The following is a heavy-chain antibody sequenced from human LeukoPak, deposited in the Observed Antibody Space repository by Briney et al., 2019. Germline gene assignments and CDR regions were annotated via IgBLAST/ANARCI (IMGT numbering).Heavy chain of an antibody. V-gene: IGHV1-46*01. CDR1: GYTFTSYY. CDR3: ARVWGYSSSDDAFDI. CDR2: INPSGGST. Sequence: ASVKVSCKASGYTFTSYYMHWVRQAPGQGLEWMGIINPSGGSTSYAQKLQGRVTMTTDTSTSTAYMELRSLRSDDTAVYYCARVWGYSSSDDAFDIWGQGTMVTVSS. D-gene: IGHD6-13*01. J-gene: IGHJ3*02.